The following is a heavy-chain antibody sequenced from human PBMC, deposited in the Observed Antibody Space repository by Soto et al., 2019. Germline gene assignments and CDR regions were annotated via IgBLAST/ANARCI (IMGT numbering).Heavy chain of an antibody. Sequence: SETLSLTCTVSGGSVSSGSYYWSWIRQPPGKGLEWIGYIYYSGSTNYNPSLKSRVTISVDTSKNQFSLKLSSVTAADTAVYYCARSPDIVATIRYYYYYGMDVWGQGTTVTVS. CDR1: GGSVSSGSYY. J-gene: IGHJ6*02. CDR3: ARSPDIVATIRYYYYYGMDV. V-gene: IGHV4-61*01. CDR2: IYYSGST. D-gene: IGHD5-12*01.